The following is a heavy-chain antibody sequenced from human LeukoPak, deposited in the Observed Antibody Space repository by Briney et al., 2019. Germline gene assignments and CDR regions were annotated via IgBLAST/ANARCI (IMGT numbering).Heavy chain of an antibody. CDR3: ARQTYSRMSYYFDC. J-gene: IGHJ4*02. CDR1: GVSFTNYY. D-gene: IGHD5-18*01. V-gene: IGHV4-34*01. CDR2: INPSGST. Sequence: SETLSLTCAVYGVSFTNYYCSWIRQSPGKGLEWIGEINPSGSTNYNPSLKSRVTMSVDTSKNQFSLKLSSVTAADTAVYFCARQTYSRMSYYFDCWGQGTLVTVSS.